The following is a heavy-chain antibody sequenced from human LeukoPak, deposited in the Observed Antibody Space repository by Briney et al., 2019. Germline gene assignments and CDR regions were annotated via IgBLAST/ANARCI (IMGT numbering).Heavy chain of an antibody. D-gene: IGHD2-2*01. CDR1: GYTFTSYG. CDR3: ARVEGDLGYCSSTSCLNFDY. Sequence: ASVKVSCKASGYTFTSYGISWERQAPGQGLEWMGWISAYNGNTNYAQKLQGRVTMTTDTSTSTAYMELRSLRSDDTAVYYCARVEGDLGYCSSTSCLNFDYWGQGTLVTVSS. CDR2: ISAYNGNT. J-gene: IGHJ4*02. V-gene: IGHV1-18*01.